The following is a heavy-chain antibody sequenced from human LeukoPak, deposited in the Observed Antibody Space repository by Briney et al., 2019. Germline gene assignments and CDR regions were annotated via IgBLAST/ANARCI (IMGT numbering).Heavy chain of an antibody. Sequence: PGGSLRLSCAASGFTFSSHAMHWVRQAPGKGLEYVLAISSNGGSTYYANSVKGRFTISRDNSKNTLYLQMGSLRAEDMAVYYCARAGEGYYDFWSGYYTGWPHFDYWGQGTLVTVSS. CDR1: GFTFSSHA. D-gene: IGHD3-3*01. J-gene: IGHJ4*02. CDR2: ISSNGGST. CDR3: ARAGEGYYDFWSGYYTGWPHFDY. V-gene: IGHV3-64*01.